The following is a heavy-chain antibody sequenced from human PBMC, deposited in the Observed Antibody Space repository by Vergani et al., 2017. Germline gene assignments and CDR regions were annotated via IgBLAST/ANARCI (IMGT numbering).Heavy chain of an antibody. Sequence: EVQLVESGGGLVQPGRSLRLSCAASGFTFDDYAMHWVRQAPGKGLEWVSGISWNSGSIGYADSVKGRFTISRDNAKNSLYLQMNSLRAEDTALYYCVSMEGAFDIWGQGTMVTVSS. J-gene: IGHJ3*02. V-gene: IGHV3-9*01. CDR2: ISWNSGSI. D-gene: IGHD2-8*01. CDR3: VSMEGAFDI. CDR1: GFTFDDYA.